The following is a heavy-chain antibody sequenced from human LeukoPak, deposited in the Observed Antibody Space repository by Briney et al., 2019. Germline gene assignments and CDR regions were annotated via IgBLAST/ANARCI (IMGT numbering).Heavy chain of an antibody. Sequence: SETLSLTCTVSGGSISSYYWSWIRQPPGKGLEWIGYIYYSGSTNYNPSLKSRVTISVDTSKNQFSLNLSSVTAADTAVYYCAKSNSWYCFDYWGQGTLVTVSS. CDR3: AKSNSWYCFDY. J-gene: IGHJ4*02. V-gene: IGHV4-59*08. D-gene: IGHD6-13*01. CDR1: GGSISSYY. CDR2: IYYSGST.